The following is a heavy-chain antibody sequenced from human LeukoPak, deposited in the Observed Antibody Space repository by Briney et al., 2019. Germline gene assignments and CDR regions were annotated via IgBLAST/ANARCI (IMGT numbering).Heavy chain of an antibody. CDR3: ARSVGATMRKNLYFDY. Sequence: GGSLRLSCAVSGFTVSSNYMSWVRQAPGKGLEWVSLIYSGGSTYYADSVKGRFTVSRDNSKNTLGLQMNSLRAEDTAVYYCARSVGATMRKNLYFDYWGQGTLVTVSS. V-gene: IGHV3-53*01. J-gene: IGHJ4*02. CDR2: IYSGGST. D-gene: IGHD1-26*01. CDR1: GFTVSSNY.